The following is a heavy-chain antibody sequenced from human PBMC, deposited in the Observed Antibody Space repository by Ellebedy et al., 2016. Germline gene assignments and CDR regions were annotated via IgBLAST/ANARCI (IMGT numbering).Heavy chain of an antibody. CDR1: GFTFSSYS. D-gene: IGHD3-10*01. Sequence: GESLKISXAASGFTFSSYSMNWVRQAPGKGLEWVSYISSSSSTIYYADSVKGRFTISRDNSKNTLYLQMNSLRAEDTAVYYCARGGRDVLLWFGELLWGQGTLVTVSS. V-gene: IGHV3-48*01. J-gene: IGHJ4*02. CDR3: ARGGRDVLLWFGELL. CDR2: ISSSSSTI.